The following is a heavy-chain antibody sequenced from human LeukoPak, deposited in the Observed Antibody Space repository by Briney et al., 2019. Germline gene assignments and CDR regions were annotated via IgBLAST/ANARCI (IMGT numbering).Heavy chain of an antibody. CDR3: ARGQTDIGY. V-gene: IGHV4-59*01. Sequence: SETLSLTCTVSGGSISSYCWSWIRQPPGKGLEWIGYIYYSGSTNYNPSLKSRVTISVDTSKNQFSLKLSSVTAADTAVYYCARGQTDIGYWGQGTLVTVSS. CDR1: GGSISSYC. CDR2: IYYSGST. J-gene: IGHJ4*02.